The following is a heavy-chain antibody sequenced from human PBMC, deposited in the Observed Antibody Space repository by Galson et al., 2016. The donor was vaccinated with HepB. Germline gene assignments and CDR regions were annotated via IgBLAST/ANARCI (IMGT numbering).Heavy chain of an antibody. V-gene: IGHV4-61*01. D-gene: IGHD1-26*01. CDR1: GDSVTGGNNY. CDR3: ARDSGSYKVDD. Sequence: ETLSLTCTVSGDSVTGGNNYWNWIRQPPGKALEWIGYISNSGSTNYNFSLKSRIIISVDTSKNQFSLKLTSVTAADTAVYYCARDSGSYKVDDWGLGTLVTVSS. J-gene: IGHJ4*02. CDR2: ISNSGST.